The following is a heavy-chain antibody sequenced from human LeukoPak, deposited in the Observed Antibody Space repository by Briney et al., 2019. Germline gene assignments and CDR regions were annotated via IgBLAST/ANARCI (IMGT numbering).Heavy chain of an antibody. CDR2: ISYDGSNK. V-gene: IGHV3-30*07. CDR1: GFTFSSYA. D-gene: IGHD6-13*01. Sequence: GGSLRLSCAASGFTFSSYAMHWVRQAPGKGLEWVAVISYDGSNKYYADSVKGRFTISRDNSKNTLYLQMSSLRAEDTAVYYCARVAAAVPDQWGQGTLVTVSS. J-gene: IGHJ5*02. CDR3: ARVAAAVPDQ.